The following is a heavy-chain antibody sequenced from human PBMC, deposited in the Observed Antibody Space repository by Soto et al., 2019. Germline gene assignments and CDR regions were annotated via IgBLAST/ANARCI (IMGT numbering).Heavy chain of an antibody. CDR2: IIPIFGTA. Sequence: QVQLLQSGAEVKKPGSSVKVSCKASVGTFSSYAISWVRQAPGQGLECMGGIIPIFGTANYTQKFQGRVTITSDEPTSTAYMELRSLRFEDTAVYYSATSSSGWYLQGHHYYGMDVWGQVTTVTVSS. CDR1: VGTFSSYA. CDR3: ATSSSGWYLQGHHYYGMDV. V-gene: IGHV1-69*01. J-gene: IGHJ6*02. D-gene: IGHD6-19*01.